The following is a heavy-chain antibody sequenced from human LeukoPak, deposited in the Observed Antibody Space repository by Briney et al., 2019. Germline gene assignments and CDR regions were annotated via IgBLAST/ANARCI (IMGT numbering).Heavy chain of an antibody. Sequence: GGSLRLSCAASRFTFSSYAMSWVPQAPGKGLEWVSGISASGGSTYYADSVKRRFTISRDNSKNTVHLQMNSLRAEDTAVYYCANADYGNYPPMNYWGQGTLVTVSS. CDR2: ISASGGST. V-gene: IGHV3-23*01. J-gene: IGHJ4*02. CDR3: ANADYGNYPPMNY. CDR1: RFTFSSYA. D-gene: IGHD4-11*01.